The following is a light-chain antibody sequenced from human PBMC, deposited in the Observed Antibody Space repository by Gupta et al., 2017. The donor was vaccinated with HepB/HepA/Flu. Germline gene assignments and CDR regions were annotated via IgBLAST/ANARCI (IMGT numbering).Light chain of an antibody. J-gene: IGKJ3*01. V-gene: IGKV1-33*01. CDR2: DTS. Sequence: EIQKTQYPSSLSACVGDRVTITCQASQEINNYLNWYQQKPGQAPKLLIYDTSNVEKGVPSRFSGSGCGTDFTFTISSRQPEDVATYYCQQNDSLPFTFGHGTKVDIK. CDR3: QQNDSLPFT. CDR1: QEINNY.